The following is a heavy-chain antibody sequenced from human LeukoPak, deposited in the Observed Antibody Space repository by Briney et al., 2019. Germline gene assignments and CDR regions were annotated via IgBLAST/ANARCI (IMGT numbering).Heavy chain of an antibody. J-gene: IGHJ4*02. D-gene: IGHD3-16*01. V-gene: IGHV1-3*03. CDR2: INAGNGNT. CDR1: GYTFTSYG. CDR3: ARVGAVTTFGYFDY. Sequence: ASVKVSCKASGYTFTSYGISWVRQAPGQGLEWMGWINAGNGNTKYSQEFQGRVTITRDTSASTAYMELSSLRSEDTAVYYCARVGAVTTFGYFDYWGQGTLVTVSS.